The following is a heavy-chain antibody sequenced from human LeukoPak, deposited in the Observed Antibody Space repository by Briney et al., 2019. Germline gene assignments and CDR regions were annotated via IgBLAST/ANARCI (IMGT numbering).Heavy chain of an antibody. CDR3: AKAGNVYSSSWWFDY. V-gene: IGHV3-53*05. CDR1: GFTVSSNY. Sequence: GGSLRLSCAASGFTVSSNYMSWVRQAPGKGLEWVSVIYSGGSTYYADSVKGRFTISRDNSKNTLYLQMNSLRAEDTAVYYCAKAGNVYSSSWWFDYWGQGTLVTVSS. J-gene: IGHJ4*02. CDR2: IYSGGST. D-gene: IGHD6-13*01.